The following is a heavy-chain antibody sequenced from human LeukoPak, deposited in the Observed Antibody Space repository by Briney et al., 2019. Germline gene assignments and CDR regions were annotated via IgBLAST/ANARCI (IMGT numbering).Heavy chain of an antibody. CDR2: INRSGST. V-gene: IGHV4-34*01. Sequence: SETLSLTCAVYGGSFSGYYWSWIRQPPGKGLEWIGEINRSGSTNYNPSLKSRVTISVDTSKNQFSLELSSVTAADTAVYYCARSSTVVTPFDYWGQGTLVTVSS. D-gene: IGHD4-23*01. CDR3: ARSSTVVTPFDY. J-gene: IGHJ4*02. CDR1: GGSFSGYY.